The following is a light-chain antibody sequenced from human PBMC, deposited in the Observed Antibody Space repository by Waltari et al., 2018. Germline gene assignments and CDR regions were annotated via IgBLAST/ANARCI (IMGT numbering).Light chain of an antibody. Sequence: ELVLTQSPGTLSLSPGERATLPGRASQSIGKYLVWYQQKPGQAPRFLMYAASTRATGIPDRFSGSGSGTDFSLTISRLEPEDFAVYYCQKYDRLPATFGQGTKVEIK. CDR2: AAS. V-gene: IGKV3-20*01. J-gene: IGKJ1*01. CDR1: QSIGKY. CDR3: QKYDRLPAT.